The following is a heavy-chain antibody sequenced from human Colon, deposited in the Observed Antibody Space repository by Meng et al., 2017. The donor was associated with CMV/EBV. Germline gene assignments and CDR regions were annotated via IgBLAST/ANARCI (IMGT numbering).Heavy chain of an antibody. V-gene: IGHV4-4*07. CDR1: GDSISSYD. CDR2: ISISGRI. CDR3: ARDRYCDGGDCHSYFDY. Sequence: GPGLVKPPETPPLPCTVSGDSISSYDWSWSRQPGGKGLEWIGRISISGRINYKSSLKSRLSMSVDTSKNQFSLKLSSVTAADTAVYYCARDRYCDGGDCHSYFDYWGQGTLVTVSS. D-gene: IGHD2-15*01. J-gene: IGHJ4*02.